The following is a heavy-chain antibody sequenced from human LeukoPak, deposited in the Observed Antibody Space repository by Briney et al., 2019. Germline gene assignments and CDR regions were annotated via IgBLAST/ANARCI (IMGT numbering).Heavy chain of an antibody. CDR1: GDSINAYY. CDR2: ICFSGTT. J-gene: IGHJ5*02. D-gene: IGHD6-13*01. CDR3: ARRRAEGGSNGHYNWFDP. Sequence: SESLSLTCTVSGDSINAYYWGWIRQPPGKGLEWIGYICFSGTTKCNPSLESRVTISVDTSKNQFSPKLSSVTAADTAVYYCARRRAEGGSNGHYNWFDPWGQGILVTVSS. V-gene: IGHV4-59*08.